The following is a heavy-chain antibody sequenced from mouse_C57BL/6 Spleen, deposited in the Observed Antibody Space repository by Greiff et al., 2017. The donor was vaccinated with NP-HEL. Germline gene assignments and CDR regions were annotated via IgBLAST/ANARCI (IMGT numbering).Heavy chain of an antibody. CDR3: AKPSYLYWYFDV. CDR2: IHPNSGST. D-gene: IGHD1-1*01. CDR1: GYTFTSYW. J-gene: IGHJ1*03. V-gene: IGHV1-64*01. Sequence: QVQLQQPGAELVKPGASVKLSCKASGYTFTSYWMHWVKQRPGQGLEWIGMIHPNSGSTNYNEKFKSKATLTVDKSSSTAYMQLSSLTSEDSAVYYCAKPSYLYWYFDVWGTGTTVTVSS.